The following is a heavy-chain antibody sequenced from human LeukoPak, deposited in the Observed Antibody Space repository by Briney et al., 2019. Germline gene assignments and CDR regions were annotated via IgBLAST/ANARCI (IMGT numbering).Heavy chain of an antibody. V-gene: IGHV4-39*01. CDR1: GGSISSSSYF. D-gene: IGHD4-17*01. CDR2: IFYSGST. Sequence: SETLSLTCTVSGGSISSSSYFWGWIRQPPGMGLEWNGSIFYSGSTYYNPSLNSRVTISIDTSKNQFSLRLSSVTAADTAVYYCARQMNTVTADYWGQGTLVTVPS. CDR3: ARQMNTVTADY. J-gene: IGHJ4*02.